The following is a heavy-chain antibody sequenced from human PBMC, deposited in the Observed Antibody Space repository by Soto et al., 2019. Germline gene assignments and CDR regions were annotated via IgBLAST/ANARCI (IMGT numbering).Heavy chain of an antibody. CDR2: VYPADSET. D-gene: IGHD5-12*01. CDR1: GYAFPNYW. V-gene: IGHV5-51*01. CDR3: ARAVATISYYGMDV. J-gene: IGHJ6*02. Sequence: RGESLKISCKGSGYAFPNYWIGWLRQMPGKGLEWMGMVYPADSETRYSPSFEGQVTFSADRSTNTAYVQWSRLKASDTAMFYCARAVATISYYGMDVWGQGISVTVSS.